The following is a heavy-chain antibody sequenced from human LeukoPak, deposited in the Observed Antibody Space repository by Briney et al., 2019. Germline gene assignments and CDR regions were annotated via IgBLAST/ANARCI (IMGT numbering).Heavy chain of an antibody. Sequence: ASVNVSCKASGYTFTGDDMNWVRQAPGPRLEWMGWINPNSGGTNYAQKFQGRVTMTRDTSISTAYMELSRLRSDDTAVYYCARDRPNYYYYGMDVWGQGTTVTVSS. CDR1: GYTFTGDD. CDR2: INPNSGGT. V-gene: IGHV1-2*02. J-gene: IGHJ6*02. CDR3: ARDRPNYYYYGMDV.